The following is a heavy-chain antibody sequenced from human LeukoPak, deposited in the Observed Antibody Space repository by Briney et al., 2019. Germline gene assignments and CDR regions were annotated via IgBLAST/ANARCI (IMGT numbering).Heavy chain of an antibody. CDR2: INHGGST. V-gene: IGHV4-34*01. CDR1: GGSFSGLY. D-gene: IGHD3-10*01. CDR3: GRGRLGSYYYGSRNYPNHYYYGMDV. Sequence: SETLSLTCAVFGGSFSGLYCSWLRQPPGKGLEWIGEINHGGSTNYNPSLKSRVTISVDTSKNQFSLKLSSVTATGTAVYYCGRGRLGSYYYGSRNYPNHYYYGMDVWGQGTTVSVSS. J-gene: IGHJ6*02.